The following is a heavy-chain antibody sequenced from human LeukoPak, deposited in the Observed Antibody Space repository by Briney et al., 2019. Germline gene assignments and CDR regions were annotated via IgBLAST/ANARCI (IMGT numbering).Heavy chain of an antibody. CDR2: ISRSGSTK. Sequence: GGSLRLSCAVSGFTFSDYNMRWIRQAPGKGLEWVSSISRSGSTKYYADSVKGRFTISRDNAKNSLFLQMNSLRAEDTAVYYCARVLRYCSGGNCYSGGLGYMDVWGKGPRSPSP. V-gene: IGHV3-11*01. CDR1: GFTFSDYN. J-gene: IGHJ6*03. D-gene: IGHD2-15*01. CDR3: ARVLRYCSGGNCYSGGLGYMDV.